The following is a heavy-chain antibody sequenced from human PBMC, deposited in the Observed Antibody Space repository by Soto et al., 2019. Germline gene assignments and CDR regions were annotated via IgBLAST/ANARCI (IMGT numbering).Heavy chain of an antibody. CDR3: ASPGAYYDILTGYLGYFDY. D-gene: IGHD3-9*01. Sequence: QVQLVQSGAEVKKPGSSVKVSCKASGGTFSSYTISWVRQAPGQGLEWMGRIIPILGIANYAQKFQGSVTTTADKSTSTAYMELSSLRSEDTAVYYCASPGAYYDILTGYLGYFDYWGQGPLVTVSS. CDR2: IIPILGIA. CDR1: GGTFSSYT. J-gene: IGHJ4*02. V-gene: IGHV1-69*02.